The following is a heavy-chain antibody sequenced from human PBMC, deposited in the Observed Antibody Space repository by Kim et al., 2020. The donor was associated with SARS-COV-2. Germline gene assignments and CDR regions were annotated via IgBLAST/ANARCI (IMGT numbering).Heavy chain of an antibody. D-gene: IGHD1-26*01. CDR2: IYYTGNT. J-gene: IGHJ3*01. V-gene: IGHV4-39*01. CDR1: GGSISSSGYY. Sequence: SETLSLTCTVSGGSISSSGYYWGWIREPPGKGLEWVGSIYYTGNTYYNPSLKSRATISVDTSRNQFSLKLSSGTAADTAISHCARHSMRGGVGAQPIDV. CDR3: ARHSMRGGVGAQPIDV.